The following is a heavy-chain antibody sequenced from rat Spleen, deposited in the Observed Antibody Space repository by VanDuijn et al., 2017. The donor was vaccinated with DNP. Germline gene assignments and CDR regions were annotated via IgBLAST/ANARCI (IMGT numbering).Heavy chain of an antibody. CDR3: TRFHTTGMTWFAY. CDR2: ISSGGTT. Sequence: QVQLKESGPGLVQPSQTLSLTCTVSGFSLTSYGVSWVRQPPGKGLEWVAAISSGGTTYYNSALKSRLSSSRDTSKVQVFLKMNSLQTEDTAIYFCTRFHTTGMTWFAYWGQGTLVTVSS. J-gene: IGHJ3*01. D-gene: IGHD1-7*01. CDR1: GFSLTSYG. V-gene: IGHV2S12*01.